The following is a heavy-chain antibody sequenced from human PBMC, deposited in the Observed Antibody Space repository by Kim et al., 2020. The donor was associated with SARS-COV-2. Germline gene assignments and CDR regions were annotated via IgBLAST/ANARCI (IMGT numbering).Heavy chain of an antibody. J-gene: IGHJ6*02. CDR3: ARDGACGSCYWTYYYGMDV. Sequence: GGSLRLSCAASGFTFSSYWMSWVRQAPGKGLEWVANIKQDGSEKYYVDSVKGRFTISRDNAKNSLYLQMNSLRAEDTAVYYCARDGACGSCYWTYYYGMDVWGQGTTVTVSS. CDR1: GFTFSSYW. V-gene: IGHV3-7*03. CDR2: IKQDGSEK. D-gene: IGHD2-15*01.